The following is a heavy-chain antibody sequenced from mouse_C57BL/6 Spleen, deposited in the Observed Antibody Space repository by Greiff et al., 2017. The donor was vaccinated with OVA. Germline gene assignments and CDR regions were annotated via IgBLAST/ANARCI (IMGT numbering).Heavy chain of an antibody. V-gene: IGHV1-18*01. J-gene: IGHJ1*03. Sequence: EVKLVESGPELVKPGASVKIPCKASGYTFTDYNMDWVKQSHGKSLEWIGDINPNNGGTIYNQKFKGKATLTVDKSSSTAYMELRSLTSEDTAVYYCARTTVSGYFDVWGTGTTVTVSS. CDR3: ARTTVSGYFDV. CDR2: INPNNGGT. D-gene: IGHD1-1*01. CDR1: GYTFTDYN.